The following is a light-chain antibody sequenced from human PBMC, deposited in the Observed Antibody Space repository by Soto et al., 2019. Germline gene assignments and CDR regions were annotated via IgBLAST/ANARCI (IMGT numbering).Light chain of an antibody. J-gene: IGLJ2*01. CDR2: EGS. V-gene: IGLV2-23*03. CDR1: SSDVGTYNL. CDR3: CSYAGISTFVV. Sequence: QSALTQPASVYGSPGQSITISCSGTSSDVGTYNLVSWYQQHPGKAPKLMIYEGSKRPSGVSNRFSGFKSGNTASLTISGLLAEDEDDYYCCSYAGISTFVVFGGGTKLTVL.